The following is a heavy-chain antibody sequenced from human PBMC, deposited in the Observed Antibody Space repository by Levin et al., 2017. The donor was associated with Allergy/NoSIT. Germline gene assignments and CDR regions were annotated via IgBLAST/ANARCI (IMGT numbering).Heavy chain of an antibody. CDR3: AAGGQWLYDL. J-gene: IGHJ2*01. V-gene: IGHV4-61*01. Sequence: SETLSLTCTVSGGSVSSGSYYWSWIRQPPGKGLEWIGYIYYSGSTNYNPSLKSRVTISVDTSKNQFSLKLSSVTAADTAVYYCAAGGQWLYDLWGRGTLVTVSS. CDR2: IYYSGST. CDR1: GGSVSSGSYY. D-gene: IGHD6-19*01.